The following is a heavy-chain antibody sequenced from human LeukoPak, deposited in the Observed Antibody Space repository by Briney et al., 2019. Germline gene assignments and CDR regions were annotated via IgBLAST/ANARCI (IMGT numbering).Heavy chain of an antibody. CDR3: ARPVFGRPYYYYGMDV. CDR1: GGSFSGYY. Sequence: PSETLSLTCAVYGGSFSGYYWSWIRQPPGKGLEWIGEINHSGSTNYNPSLKSRVTISVDTSKNQFSLKLSSVTAADTAVYYCARPVFGRPYYYYGMDVWGQGTTVTVSS. V-gene: IGHV4-34*01. J-gene: IGHJ6*02. CDR2: INHSGST. D-gene: IGHD3-10*02.